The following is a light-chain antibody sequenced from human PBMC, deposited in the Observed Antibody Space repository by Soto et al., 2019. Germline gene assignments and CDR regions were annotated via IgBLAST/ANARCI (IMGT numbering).Light chain of an antibody. V-gene: IGKV1-5*01. CDR2: HAS. J-gene: IGKJ1*01. CDR1: QSISNW. Sequence: MTQTPLSLSVTPGQPASISCRSSQSISNWLAWYQQKPGTAPKLLIYHASTLESGVPSRFSGSGSGTEFTLTISSLQPDDFATYYCQHYNSYSEAFGQGTKVDIK. CDR3: QHYNSYSEA.